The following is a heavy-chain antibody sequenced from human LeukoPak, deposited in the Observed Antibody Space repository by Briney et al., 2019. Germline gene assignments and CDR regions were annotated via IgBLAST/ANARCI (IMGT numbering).Heavy chain of an antibody. CDR3: ARDSRRVGATGGSDY. CDR1: GFTFSDYW. CDR2: IKQDGSEK. Sequence: GGSLRLSCVASGFTFSDYWMSWVRQAPGKGLEWVANIKQDGSEKNYVDSVRGRSTISRDNAKNSLYLQLNSLRADDTAVYYCARDSRRVGATGGSDYWGQGTLVTVSS. D-gene: IGHD1-26*01. V-gene: IGHV3-7*03. J-gene: IGHJ4*02.